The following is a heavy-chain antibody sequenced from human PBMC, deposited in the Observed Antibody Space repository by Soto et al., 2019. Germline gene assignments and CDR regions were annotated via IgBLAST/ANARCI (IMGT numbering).Heavy chain of an antibody. CDR1: GFTFSSYS. CDR2: FRGSGDDGTT. D-gene: IGHD3-10*01. Sequence: GGSLRLSCASSGFTFSSYSMSWVRQAPGKGLEWVSGFRGSGDDGTTYYADSVKGPFTISRDNSKNMLFLQMNSLRAEDTAIYYCAKKVNSGSGSQYFDYWGQGTLVTVST. CDR3: AKKVNSGSGSQYFDY. V-gene: IGHV3-23*01. J-gene: IGHJ4*02.